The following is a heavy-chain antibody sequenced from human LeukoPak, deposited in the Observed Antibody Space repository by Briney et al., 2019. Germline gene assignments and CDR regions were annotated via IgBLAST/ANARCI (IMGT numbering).Heavy chain of an antibody. V-gene: IGHV4-61*08. D-gene: IGHD1-26*01. CDR1: GVSVGSAGYY. CDR2: IYYISNT. Sequence: SEILSLTCSVSGVSVGSAGYYWSWIRQPPGGGLEWLGYIYYISNTNYNPSLKSRVTMSLNPSGNQFSLKLNSVTAADTAMYYCARTQSQSGSYRYYFGYWGQGTLVTVSS. J-gene: IGHJ4*02. CDR3: ARTQSQSGSYRYYFGY.